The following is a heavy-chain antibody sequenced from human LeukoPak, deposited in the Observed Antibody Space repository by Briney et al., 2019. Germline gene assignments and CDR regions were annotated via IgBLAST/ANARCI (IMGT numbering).Heavy chain of an antibody. J-gene: IGHJ4*02. CDR1: GDTFTDYY. CDR2: IDPNSGGT. Sequence: ASVKVSCKASGDTFTDYYMHWVRQAPGQGLEWMGWIDPNSGGTNYAQKFQGRVTMTRDTSFSTAYMELSRLRSDDTAVYYCARDLRALVIRPYYYGSKTDYWGQGTLVTVSS. CDR3: ARDLRALVIRPYYYGSKTDY. V-gene: IGHV1-2*02. D-gene: IGHD3-10*01.